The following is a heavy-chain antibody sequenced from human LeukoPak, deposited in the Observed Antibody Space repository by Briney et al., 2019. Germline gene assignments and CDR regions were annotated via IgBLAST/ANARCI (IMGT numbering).Heavy chain of an antibody. CDR1: GFTFSSYA. CDR3: ARARKRCEIITLDY. J-gene: IGHJ4*02. Sequence: GGSLRLSCAASGFTFSSYAMHWVRQAPGKGLEWVAVISYDGSNKYYADSVKGRFTISRGNSKNTLYLQMNSLRAEDTAVYYCARARKRCEIITLDYWGQGTLVTVSS. CDR2: ISYDGSNK. D-gene: IGHD3-22*01. V-gene: IGHV3-30-3*01.